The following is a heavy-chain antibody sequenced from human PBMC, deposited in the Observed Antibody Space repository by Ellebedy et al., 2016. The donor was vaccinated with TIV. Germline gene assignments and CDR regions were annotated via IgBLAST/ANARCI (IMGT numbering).Heavy chain of an antibody. V-gene: IGHV1-18*01. D-gene: IGHD1-26*01. Sequence: AASVKVSCKASGYSFTSSGISWVRQAPGQGLEWMGWISTYNGDTKYAQKLQGRVTMTTDTSTSTAYMELRILRSADTAVYFCARGLGATLVLHDAFDIWGQGKMVTVSS. J-gene: IGHJ3*02. CDR2: ISTYNGDT. CDR1: GYSFTSSG. CDR3: ARGLGATLVLHDAFDI.